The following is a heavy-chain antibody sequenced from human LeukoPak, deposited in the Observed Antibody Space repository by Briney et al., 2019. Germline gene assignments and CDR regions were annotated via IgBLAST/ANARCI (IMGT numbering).Heavy chain of an antibody. D-gene: IGHD1-26*01. CDR2: IFYSGST. CDR1: SGSISDSNFY. V-gene: IGHV4-39*07. Sequence: PSETLSLTCTVSSGSISDSNFYWGWIRQPPGKGLEWVGSIFYSGSTDYNPSLKSRVTISVDTSKNQFSLKLSSVTAADTAVYYCARGRGGSYYRGGTIDYWGQGTLVTVSS. J-gene: IGHJ4*02. CDR3: ARGRGGSYYRGGTIDY.